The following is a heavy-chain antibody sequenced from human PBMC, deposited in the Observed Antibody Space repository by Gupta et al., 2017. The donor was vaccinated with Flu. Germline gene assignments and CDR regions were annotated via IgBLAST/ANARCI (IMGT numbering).Heavy chain of an antibody. V-gene: IGHV1-2*06. CDR2: INPNSGVP. Sequence: RQAPGQGLEWMGRINPNSGVPNYAQNFQGRVTMPSDTSINTIYMELSGLRSDDTAVYYCAGPRSSPNYYFMDLWGRGTTVTVSS. J-gene: IGHJ6*03. CDR3: AGPRSSPNYYFMDL.